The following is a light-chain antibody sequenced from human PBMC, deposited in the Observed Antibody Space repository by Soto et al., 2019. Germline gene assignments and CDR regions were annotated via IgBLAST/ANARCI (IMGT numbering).Light chain of an antibody. CDR2: DVN. CDR1: NSDVGSSNS. J-gene: IGLJ1*01. Sequence: QSALTQPASVSGSPGQSITISCTGTNSDVGSSNSVSWYQHHPGKAPKLIIYDVNSRPSGVSNRFSGSKSGNTASLTISGLQVEDEADYYCSSYTNNSPXCVFGTGTKFTVL. V-gene: IGLV2-14*03. CDR3: SSYTNNSPXCV.